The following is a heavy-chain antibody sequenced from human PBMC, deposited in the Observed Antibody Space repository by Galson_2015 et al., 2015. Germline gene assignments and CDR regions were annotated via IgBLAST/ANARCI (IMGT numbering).Heavy chain of an antibody. J-gene: IGHJ4*02. CDR1: GFTFRSHW. CDR3: ARIFTDGSQIDY. CDR2: IRDDGSTT. V-gene: IGHV3-74*01. D-gene: IGHD1-26*01. Sequence: SLRLSCAASGFTFRSHWMHWVRQAPGKGLVWVARIRDDGSTTHYAGSVKGRFTISRDNAKNTLYLLMTSLTVGDTAVYYCARIFTDGSQIDYWGQGSLVIVSS.